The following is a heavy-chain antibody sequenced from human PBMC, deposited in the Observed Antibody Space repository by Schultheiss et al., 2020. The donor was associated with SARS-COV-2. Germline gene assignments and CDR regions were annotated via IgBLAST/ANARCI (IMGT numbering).Heavy chain of an antibody. V-gene: IGHV4-59*01. CDR3: ATNIAVAGTYGMDV. D-gene: IGHD6-19*01. CDR1: GGSISSYY. CDR2: IYHSGST. Sequence: SETLSLTCTVSGGSISSYYWSWIRQPPGKGLEWIGEIYHSGSTNYNPSLKSRVTISVDTSKNQFSLKLSSVTAADTAVYYCATNIAVAGTYGMDVWGQGTTVTVSS. J-gene: IGHJ6*02.